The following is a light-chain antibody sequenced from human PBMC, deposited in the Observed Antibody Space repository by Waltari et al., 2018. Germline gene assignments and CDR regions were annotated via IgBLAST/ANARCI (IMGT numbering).Light chain of an antibody. CDR3: FSYIASSTLEL. CDR2: DVS. J-gene: IGLJ2*01. Sequence: QSSRTQPASVSGSPGQSTTISCTRARSAIGVYNYGSWYQQVPGKAPQLIIYDVSYRPSGVSTRFSGSKSVNPASLPISGLQAGDEADYFFFSYIASSTLELFRGGTSLTVL. V-gene: IGLV2-14*03. CDR1: RSAIGVYNY.